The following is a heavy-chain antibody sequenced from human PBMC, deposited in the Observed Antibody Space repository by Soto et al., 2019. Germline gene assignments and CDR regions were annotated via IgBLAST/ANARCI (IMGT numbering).Heavy chain of an antibody. D-gene: IGHD3-3*01. V-gene: IGHV3-48*01. J-gene: IGHJ4*02. CDR3: ARENRITIFGVVSSYFDY. Sequence: EVQLVASGGGLVQPGGSLRLSCAASGFTFSSYSMNWVLQAPGKGLEWVSYISSSSSTIYYADSVKGRFTISRDNAKNSLYLQMNSLRAEDTAVYYCARENRITIFGVVSSYFDYWGQGTLVTVSS. CDR2: ISSSSSTI. CDR1: GFTFSSYS.